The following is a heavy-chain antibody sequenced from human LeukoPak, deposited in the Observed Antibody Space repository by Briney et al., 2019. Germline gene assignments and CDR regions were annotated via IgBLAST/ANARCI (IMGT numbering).Heavy chain of an antibody. Sequence: GASVKVSCKASGYTFTSYYMHWVRQAPGQGLEWMGIINPSGGSTSYAQKFQGRVTMTEDTSTDTAYMELSSLRSEDTAVYYCATVGYCSSTSCQQDFDYWGQGTLVTVSS. J-gene: IGHJ4*02. CDR2: INPSGGST. CDR3: ATVGYCSSTSCQQDFDY. D-gene: IGHD2-2*01. CDR1: GYTFTSYY. V-gene: IGHV1-46*01.